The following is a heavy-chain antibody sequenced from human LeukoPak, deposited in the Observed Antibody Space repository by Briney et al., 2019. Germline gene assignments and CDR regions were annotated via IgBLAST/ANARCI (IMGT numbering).Heavy chain of an antibody. Sequence: ASVKVSCKASGYTFTGYYMHWVRQAPGQGLERMGWINPNSGGTNYAQKFQGRVTMTRDTSISTAYMELSRLRSDDTAVYYCARGDILTGYYLDYWGQGTLVTVSS. J-gene: IGHJ4*02. D-gene: IGHD3-9*01. CDR1: GYTFTGYY. CDR3: ARGDILTGYYLDY. CDR2: INPNSGGT. V-gene: IGHV1-2*02.